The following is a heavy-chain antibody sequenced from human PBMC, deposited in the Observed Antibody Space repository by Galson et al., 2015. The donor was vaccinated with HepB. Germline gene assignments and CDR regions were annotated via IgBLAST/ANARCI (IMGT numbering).Heavy chain of an antibody. CDR2: ISVSSANT. CDR1: GFTFSSYA. CDR3: ARRSSWLLNGMDV. D-gene: IGHD6-13*01. Sequence: SLRLSCAASGFTFSSYAMSWVRQAPGKGLEWVSAISVSSANTYYADSVKGRFTISRDNSRNTLFLQTNSLRAEDTAVYYCARRSSWLLNGMDVWGQGTTVTVSS. V-gene: IGHV3-23*01. J-gene: IGHJ6*02.